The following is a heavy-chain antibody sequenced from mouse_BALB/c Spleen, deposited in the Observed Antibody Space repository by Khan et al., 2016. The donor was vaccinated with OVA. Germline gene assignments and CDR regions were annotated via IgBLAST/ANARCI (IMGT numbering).Heavy chain of an antibody. CDR3: ARSNYYGYAMDY. CDR1: GYSITSNYA. D-gene: IGHD1-1*01. J-gene: IGHJ4*01. V-gene: IGHV3-2*02. CDR2: ISYSGST. Sequence: EVQLQESGPGLVKPSQSLSLTCTVTGYSITSNYAWNWIRQFPGNKLEWMGYISYSGSTSYNPSLKSRIPITRDTSKNQFFLQLNSVTTENTATYYCARSNYYGYAMDYWGQGTSVTVSS.